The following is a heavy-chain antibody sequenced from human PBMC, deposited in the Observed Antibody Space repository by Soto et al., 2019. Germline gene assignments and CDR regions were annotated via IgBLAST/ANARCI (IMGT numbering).Heavy chain of an antibody. CDR2: INHSGST. V-gene: IGHV4-34*01. CDR1: GGSFSGYY. Sequence: QVQLQQWGAGLLKPSETLSLTCAVYGGSFSGYYWSWIRQPPGKGLEWIGEINHSGSTNYNPSLKSRVTISVDTSKTQFSLKLSSVTAADTAVYYCARGQQVQCRGPHVDWFDPWGQGTLVTVSS. J-gene: IGHJ5*02. D-gene: IGHD6-13*01. CDR3: ARGQQVQCRGPHVDWFDP.